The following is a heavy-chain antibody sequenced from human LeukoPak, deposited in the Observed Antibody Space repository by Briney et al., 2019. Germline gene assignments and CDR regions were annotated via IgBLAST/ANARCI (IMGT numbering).Heavy chain of an antibody. V-gene: IGHV4-4*07. CDR2: IYTSGST. CDR3: ARLYSSSWYSVYYYYGMDV. Sequence: PSETLSLTCTVSGGSISSYYWSWIRQPAGKGLEWIGRIYTSGSTNYNPSLKSRVTMSVDTSKNQSSLKLSSVTAADTAVYYCARLYSSSWYSVYYYYGMDVWGQGTTVTVSS. D-gene: IGHD6-13*01. CDR1: GGSISSYY. J-gene: IGHJ6*02.